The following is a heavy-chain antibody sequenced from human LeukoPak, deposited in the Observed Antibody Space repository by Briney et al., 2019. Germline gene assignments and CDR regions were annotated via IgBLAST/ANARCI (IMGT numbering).Heavy chain of an antibody. CDR1: GFTFDDYG. CDR2: INWNGGST. V-gene: IGHV3-20*04. J-gene: IGHJ4*02. Sequence: GGSLRLSCAASGFTFDDYGMSWVRQAPGKGLEWVSGINWNGGSTGYADSVKGRFTISRDNAKSSLYLQMNSLRAEDTALYYCARRGYCSGGSCYEAYYFDYWGQGTLVTVSS. D-gene: IGHD2-15*01. CDR3: ARRGYCSGGSCYEAYYFDY.